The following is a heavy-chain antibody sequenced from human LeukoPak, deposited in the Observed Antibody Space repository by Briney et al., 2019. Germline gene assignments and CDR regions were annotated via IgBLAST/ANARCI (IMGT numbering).Heavy chain of an antibody. CDR1: GYTFTGYY. J-gene: IGHJ4*02. CDR3: ARLYSGSYYGDY. D-gene: IGHD1-26*01. V-gene: IGHV1-2*04. Sequence: ASVKVSCKASGYTFTGYYMHWVRQAPGQGLEWMGWINPNSGGTNYAQKFQGWVTMTRDTSISTAYMELSRLRSDDTAVYYRARLYSGSYYGDYRGQGTLVTVSS. CDR2: INPNSGGT.